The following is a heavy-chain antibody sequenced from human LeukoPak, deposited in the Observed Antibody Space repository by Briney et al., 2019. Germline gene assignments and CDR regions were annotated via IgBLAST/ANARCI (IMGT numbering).Heavy chain of an antibody. CDR2: ISAYNGNT. CDR3: ARDRSPDTVMGRGYFDH. Sequence: ASVTVSCKASGYTFTSYGISWVRQAPGQGLEWMGWISAYNGNTNYAQKLQGRVTMTTDTSTSTAYMELRSLRSDDTAVYYCARDRSPDTVMGRGYFDHWGRGTLVTVSS. D-gene: IGHD5-18*01. CDR1: GYTFTSYG. J-gene: IGHJ4*02. V-gene: IGHV1-18*01.